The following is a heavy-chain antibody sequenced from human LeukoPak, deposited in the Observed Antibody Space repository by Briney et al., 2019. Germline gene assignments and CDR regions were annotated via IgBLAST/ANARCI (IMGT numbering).Heavy chain of an antibody. CDR2: IYYSGST. CDR3: ARAVWGYSYGYSFDY. CDR1: GGSISSYY. Sequence: SETPSLTCTVSGGSISSYYWSWIRQPPGKGLEWIGYIYYSGSTNYNPSLKSRVTISVDTSKNQFSLKLSSVTAADTAVYYCARAVWGYSYGYSFDYWGQGTLATVSS. D-gene: IGHD5-18*01. V-gene: IGHV4-59*08. J-gene: IGHJ4*02.